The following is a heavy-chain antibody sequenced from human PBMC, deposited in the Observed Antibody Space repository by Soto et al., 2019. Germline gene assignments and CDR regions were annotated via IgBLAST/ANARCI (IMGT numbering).Heavy chain of an antibody. J-gene: IGHJ4*02. CDR2: ISSSSSYI. CDR1: GFTFSSYS. D-gene: IGHD3-10*01. V-gene: IGHV3-21*01. Sequence: VGSLRLSCAASGFTFSSYSMNWVRQAPGKGLEWVSSISSSSSYIYYADSVKGRFTISRDNAKNSLYLQMNSLRAEDTAVYYCASLYYYGSGEPTASDYWGQGTLVTVSS. CDR3: ASLYYYGSGEPTASDY.